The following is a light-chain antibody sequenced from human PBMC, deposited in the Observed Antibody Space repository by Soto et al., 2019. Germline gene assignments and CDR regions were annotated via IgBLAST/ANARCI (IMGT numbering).Light chain of an antibody. V-gene: IGKV1-5*03. J-gene: IGKJ1*01. Sequence: DIQMTQSPSTLSASVGDRVTITCRASQSISSWLAWYQQKPGKAPNLLIYKASSLESGGPSRFSGSASGTEFTLTISSLQPDDFATYYCQQYNSYPWTFGQGTKVELK. CDR2: KAS. CDR1: QSISSW. CDR3: QQYNSYPWT.